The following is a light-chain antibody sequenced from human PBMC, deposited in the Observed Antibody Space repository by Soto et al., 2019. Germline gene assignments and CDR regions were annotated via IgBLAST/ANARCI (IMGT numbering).Light chain of an antibody. Sequence: QSALTQPASVSGSPGQSITISCIGTSXDIGAYNYVSWYQQHPGKVPKLMIYEVTNRPSGLSNRFSGSKSGNTASLTISGLQAEDEAEYFCSSYSSTSTLYVFGTGTKVTVL. V-gene: IGLV2-14*01. CDR1: SXDIGAYNY. J-gene: IGLJ1*01. CDR3: SSYSSTSTLYV. CDR2: EVT.